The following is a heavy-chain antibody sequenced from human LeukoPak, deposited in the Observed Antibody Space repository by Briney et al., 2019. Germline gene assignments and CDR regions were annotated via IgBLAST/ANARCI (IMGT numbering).Heavy chain of an antibody. V-gene: IGHV3-11*01. CDR1: GFTFSDYY. CDR3: ARGGAHYYDSSGYLYGMDV. Sequence: PAGSLRLSCAASGFTFSDYYMSWIRQAPGKGLEWVSYISSSGSTIYYADSVKGRFAISRDNAKNSLYLQMSSLRAEDTAVYYCARGGAHYYDSSGYLYGMDVWGQGTTVSVSS. J-gene: IGHJ6*02. CDR2: ISSSGSTI. D-gene: IGHD3-22*01.